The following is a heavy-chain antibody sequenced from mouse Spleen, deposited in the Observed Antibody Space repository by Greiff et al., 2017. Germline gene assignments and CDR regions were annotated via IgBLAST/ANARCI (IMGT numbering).Heavy chain of an antibody. J-gene: IGHJ2*01. CDR2: IDPANGNT. CDR1: GFSIKNTY. CDR3: ARGGQDYVDY. V-gene: IGHV14-3*01. Sequence: EVMLVESVAELMRPGASVKLSCTASGFSIKNTYMRWVKQRPEQGLEWIGRIDPANGNTKYAPRFQGKATITADTSSNTAYLQRSSLTSEDTAIYYCARGGQDYVDYWGQGTTLTVSS.